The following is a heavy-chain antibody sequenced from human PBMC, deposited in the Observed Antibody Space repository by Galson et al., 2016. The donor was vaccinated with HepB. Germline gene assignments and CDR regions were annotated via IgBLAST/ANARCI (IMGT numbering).Heavy chain of an antibody. V-gene: IGHV4-31*03. CDR2: ISHSGSA. D-gene: IGHD6-13*01. J-gene: IGHJ4*02. CDR1: GDTISITGYF. CDR3: ARYGSWTGFDQ. Sequence: TLSLTCTVSGDTISITGYFWSWIRQHPERGLEWIGYISHSGSAYFKPSLKSRVTISVDTSKNQFSLDLGSVTAADTAVYFCARYGSWTGFDQWGQGTLVTVSS.